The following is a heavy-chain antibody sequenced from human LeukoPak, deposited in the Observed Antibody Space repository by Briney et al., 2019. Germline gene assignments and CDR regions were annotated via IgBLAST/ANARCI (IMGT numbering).Heavy chain of an antibody. J-gene: IGHJ6*04. CDR2: INHSGST. CDR1: GGSFSGYY. D-gene: IGHD2-15*01. CDR3: ASYCSGGSCCSYGYYGMDV. V-gene: IGHV4-34*01. Sequence: SETLSLTCAVDGGSFSGYYWSWIRQPPGEGLEWIGEINHSGSTNYNPSLKSRVTISVDTSKNQFSLKLSSVTAEDTAVYYCASYCSGGSCCSYGYYGMDVWGKGTTVTVSS.